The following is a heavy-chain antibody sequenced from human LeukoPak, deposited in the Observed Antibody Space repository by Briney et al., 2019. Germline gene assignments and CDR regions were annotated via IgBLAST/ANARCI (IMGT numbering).Heavy chain of an antibody. CDR3: ARGPSLTYDILTGYYYFDY. D-gene: IGHD3-9*01. V-gene: IGHV4-34*01. Sequence: PSETLSLTCAVYGGSFGGYYWTWIRQPPGKGLEWIGEVNHSGSTKYNPSLKSRVTISVDTPKNQFSLKLSSVTAADTAVYYCARGPSLTYDILTGYYYFDYWGQGTLVTVSS. CDR1: GGSFGGYY. CDR2: VNHSGST. J-gene: IGHJ4*02.